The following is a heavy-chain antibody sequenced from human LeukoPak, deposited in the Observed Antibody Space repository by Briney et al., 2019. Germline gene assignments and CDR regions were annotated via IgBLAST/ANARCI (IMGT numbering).Heavy chain of an antibody. V-gene: IGHV4-59*01. CDR3: ARVVPAPRNWFDP. CDR1: GGSLSSYY. D-gene: IGHD2-2*01. J-gene: IGHJ5*02. Sequence: SETLSLTCTVSGGSLSSYYWSWIRQPPGKGLEWIGYIYYSGSTNYNPSLKSRVTISVDTSKNQFSLKLSSVTAADTAVYYCARVVPAPRNWFDPWGEGTLVTVSS. CDR2: IYYSGST.